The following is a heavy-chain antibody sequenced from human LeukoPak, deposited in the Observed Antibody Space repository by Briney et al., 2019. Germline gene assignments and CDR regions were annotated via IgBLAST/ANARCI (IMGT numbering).Heavy chain of an antibody. D-gene: IGHD1-1*01. CDR1: GGSISSSSYY. J-gene: IGHJ6*03. V-gene: IGHV4-30-4*08. CDR2: IYYSGST. CDR3: ARERPTGIHYYYYYYMDV. Sequence: SETLSLTCTVSGGSISSSSYYWGWIRQPPGKGLEWIGYIYYSGSTYYNPSLKSRVTISVDTSKNQFSLKLSSVTAADTAVYYCARERPTGIHYYYYYYMDVWGKGTTVTVSS.